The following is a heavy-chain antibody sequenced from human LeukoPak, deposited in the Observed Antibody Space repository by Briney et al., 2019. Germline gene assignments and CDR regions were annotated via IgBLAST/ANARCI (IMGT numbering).Heavy chain of an antibody. V-gene: IGHV3-21*01. CDR1: PTFPFSDYS. CDR3: ASPSDSYDTSGYYY. CDR2: ISRTGGDI. Sequence: GGSLRLSCVGSPTFPFSDYSMNWVRRAPGKGLEWVSSISRTGGDIYYADSVKGRFTISRDNAKSSLYLQMETLRVEDTAVYYCASPSDSYDTSGYYYWGQGTLVTVSS. D-gene: IGHD3-22*01. J-gene: IGHJ4*02.